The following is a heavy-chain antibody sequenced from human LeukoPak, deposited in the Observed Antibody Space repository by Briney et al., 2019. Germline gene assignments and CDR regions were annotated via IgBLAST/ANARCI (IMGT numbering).Heavy chain of an antibody. D-gene: IGHD6-19*01. J-gene: IGHJ6*02. Sequence: SETLSLTCTVSGGSISSGGYYWSWIRQHPGKGLEWIGYIYYSGSTYYNPSLKSRVTISVDTSKNQFSLKLSSVTAADTAVYYCARGRSSGWYKDYYYYYGTDVWGQGTTVTVSS. CDR3: ARGRSSGWYKDYYYYYGTDV. CDR1: GGSISSGGYY. V-gene: IGHV4-31*03. CDR2: IYYSGST.